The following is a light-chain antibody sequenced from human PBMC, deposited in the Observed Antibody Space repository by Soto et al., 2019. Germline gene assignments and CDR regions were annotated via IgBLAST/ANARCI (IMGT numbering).Light chain of an antibody. CDR2: GAS. CDR1: QSVCSNY. Sequence: EIVLTQSPATLSLSPWERATLSCRASQSVCSNYLACYQQKPVQAPRLLIYGASSRATGIPDRFSGSGYGTDFTRTISSLEPEYSAVYYCQQRSNWPSLTWGGGTKLDI. J-gene: IGKJ4*01. V-gene: IGKV3D-20*02. CDR3: QQRSNWPSLT.